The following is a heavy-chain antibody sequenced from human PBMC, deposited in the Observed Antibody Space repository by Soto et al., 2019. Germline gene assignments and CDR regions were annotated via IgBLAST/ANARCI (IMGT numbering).Heavy chain of an antibody. CDR3: ARCHLGYNYGMDV. CDR1: GYSFTSYW. D-gene: IGHD6-13*01. J-gene: IGHJ6*02. Sequence: GESLKISCKGSGYSFTSYWIGWVRQMPGKGLEWMGIIYPGDSDTRYSPSSQGQVTISADKSISTAYLQWSSLKASDTAMYYCARCHLGYNYGMDVWGQGTTVTVSS. CDR2: IYPGDSDT. V-gene: IGHV5-51*01.